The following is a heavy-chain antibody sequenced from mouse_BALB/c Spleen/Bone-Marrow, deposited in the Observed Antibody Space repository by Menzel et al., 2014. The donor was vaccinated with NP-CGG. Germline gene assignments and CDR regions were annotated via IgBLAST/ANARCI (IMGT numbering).Heavy chain of an antibody. J-gene: IGHJ2*01. D-gene: IGHD1-1*01. CDR3: ARDMGGLLFDS. V-gene: IGHV7-3*02. CDR1: GFTFTDYY. Sequence: GQLKESGGGLVQPGGSLRLSCATSGFTFTDYYMNWVRQPPGKALEWLAFIRNKAYGYTTEYSASVKGRFTISRDNSQNILYLQMNTLRAEDSATYYCARDMGGLLFDSWGQGTTLSVSS. CDR2: IRNKAYGYTT.